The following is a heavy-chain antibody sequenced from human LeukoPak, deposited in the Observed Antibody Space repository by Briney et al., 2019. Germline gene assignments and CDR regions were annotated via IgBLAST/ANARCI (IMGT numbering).Heavy chain of an antibody. V-gene: IGHV3-64D*06. CDR3: VKDDVYCYDSGAYPH. J-gene: IGHJ1*01. CDR1: GFTFSHYA. Sequence: GGSLRLSCSASGFTFSHYAMHWVRQAPGKGLEYLSTVSSNGGSTYYTDSVKGRFTISRDNSKNTLYLQMSSLRAEDTAVYYCVKDDVYCYDSGAYPHWGQGTLVTVSS. D-gene: IGHD3-22*01. CDR2: VSSNGGST.